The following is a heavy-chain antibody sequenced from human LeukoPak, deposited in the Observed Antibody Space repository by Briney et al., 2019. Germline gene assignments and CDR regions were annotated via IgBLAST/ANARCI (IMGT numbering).Heavy chain of an antibody. D-gene: IGHD3-22*01. CDR3: ARGNSSPVPHDY. CDR1: GFTFSSYA. CDR2: ISYDGSNK. Sequence: GGSLRLSCAASGFTFSSYAMHWVRQAPGKGLEWVAVISYDGSNKYYADSVKGRFTISRDNSKNTLYLQMNSLRAEDTAVYYCARGNSSPVPHDYWGQGTLVTVSS. V-gene: IGHV3-30*14. J-gene: IGHJ4*02.